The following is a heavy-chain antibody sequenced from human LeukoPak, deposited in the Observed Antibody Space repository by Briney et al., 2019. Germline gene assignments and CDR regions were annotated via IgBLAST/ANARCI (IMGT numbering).Heavy chain of an antibody. V-gene: IGHV4-38-2*02. CDR2: IYHSGST. J-gene: IGHJ4*02. D-gene: IGHD6-19*01. CDR1: GYSISSGYY. Sequence: SETLSLTCTVSGYSISSGYYWGWIRQPPGKGLEWIGSIYHSGSTYYNPSLKSRVTISVDTSKNQFSLKLSSVTAADTAVYYCARAGDRDSSGRFDYWGQGTLVTVSS. CDR3: ARAGDRDSSGRFDY.